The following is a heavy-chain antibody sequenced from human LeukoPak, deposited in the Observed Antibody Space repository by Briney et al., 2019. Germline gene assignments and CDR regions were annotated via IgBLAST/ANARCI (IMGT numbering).Heavy chain of an antibody. J-gene: IGHJ4*02. CDR2: IYYSGST. Sequence: PSETLSLTCTVSGGSISSYYWSWIRQPPGKGLEWIGYIYYSGSTNYNPSLKSRVTISVDTSKNQFSLKLSSVTAADTAVYYCARVNDYVWGSSSEFDYWGQGTLVTVSS. V-gene: IGHV4-59*01. CDR1: GGSISSYY. CDR3: ARVNDYVWGSSSEFDY. D-gene: IGHD3-16*01.